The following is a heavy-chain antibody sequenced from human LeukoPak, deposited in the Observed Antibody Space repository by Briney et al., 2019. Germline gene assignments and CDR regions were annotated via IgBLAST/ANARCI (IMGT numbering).Heavy chain of an antibody. CDR1: DGSFSGYS. Sequence: SETLSLTCAVYDGSFSGYSWNWIRQPPGKGLEWIGEINHSGSTNYNPSLKSRVTISVDTSKNQFSLKLSSVTAADTAVYYCARDPWTNSDYDGFDYWGQGTLVTVSS. CDR3: ARDPWTNSDYDGFDY. D-gene: IGHD5-12*01. J-gene: IGHJ4*02. CDR2: INHSGST. V-gene: IGHV4-34*01.